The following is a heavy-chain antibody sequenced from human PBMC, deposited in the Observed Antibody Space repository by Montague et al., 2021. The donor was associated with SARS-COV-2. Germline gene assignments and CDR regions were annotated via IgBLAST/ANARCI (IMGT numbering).Heavy chain of an antibody. D-gene: IGHD6-13*01. V-gene: IGHV2-5*02. Sequence: PALVKPTQTLTLTCTFSVFSLSTRGVGVGWIRQPPGKALEWLALIYWDDDERYSPSLESRLTISKDNSKNQVVLTMTKMAPVDTATYYCAHTKAPAGDRWFDHWGQGTPVTVSS. CDR1: VFSLSTRGVG. CDR3: AHTKAPAGDRWFDH. CDR2: IYWDDDE. J-gene: IGHJ5*02.